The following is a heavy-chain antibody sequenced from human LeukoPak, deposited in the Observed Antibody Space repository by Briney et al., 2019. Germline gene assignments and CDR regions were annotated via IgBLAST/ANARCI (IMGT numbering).Heavy chain of an antibody. CDR1: GFTFDDYG. D-gene: IGHD3-9*01. Sequence: PGGSLRLSCAASGFTFDDYGMSWVRQAPGKGLEWVWGISWNGGSRGYADSVKGRFTISRDNAKNSLYLQMNSLRAEHTALYYCEREDYDILTGYSGITYWGQGTLVTVSS. J-gene: IGHJ4*02. V-gene: IGHV3-20*04. CDR3: EREDYDILTGYSGITY. CDR2: ISWNGGSR.